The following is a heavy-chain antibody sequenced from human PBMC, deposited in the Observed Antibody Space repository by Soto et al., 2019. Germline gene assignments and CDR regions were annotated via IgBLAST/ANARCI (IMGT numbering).Heavy chain of an antibody. CDR1: GFTFGNYW. Sequence: EVQLVESGGGLVQPGGSLRLSCAASGFTFGNYWMHWVRQDPGKGPAWVSRITNDGSNTIYADSVRGRFTISRDNAKNTLYLQMTSLRAEDTAVYYCVRDWFGEFNWGQGTLVTVSS. J-gene: IGHJ4*02. D-gene: IGHD3-10*01. V-gene: IGHV3-74*01. CDR2: ITNDGSNT. CDR3: VRDWFGEFN.